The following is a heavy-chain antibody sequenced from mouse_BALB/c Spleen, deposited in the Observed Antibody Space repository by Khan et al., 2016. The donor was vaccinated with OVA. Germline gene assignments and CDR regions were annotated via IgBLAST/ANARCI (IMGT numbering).Heavy chain of an antibody. V-gene: IGHV3-2*02. Sequence: EVQLQESGPSLVKPSQSLSLTCTVTGYSITSNYAWSWIRQFPGSKLEWMGYISYSGATNYNPSLKSRIPVTRDTSENQFFMQLNSVTTEDTATYFCARQNYDGYALDYWGQGTSVTVSS. CDR1: GYSITSNYA. CDR2: ISYSGAT. D-gene: IGHD2-4*01. CDR3: ARQNYDGYALDY. J-gene: IGHJ4*01.